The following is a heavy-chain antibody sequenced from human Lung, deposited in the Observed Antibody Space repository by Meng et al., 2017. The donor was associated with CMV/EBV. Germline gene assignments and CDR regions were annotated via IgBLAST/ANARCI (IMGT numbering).Heavy chain of an antibody. J-gene: IGHJ6*02. Sequence: SVXVSXXASGYTLTCYYMHWVRQAPGQGLEWMGIINPSGGSTSYAQKFQGRVTMTTDTSTSTVYMELSNLRSEDSAVYYCASVAGEGHKYGMDFWGQGTTVTVSS. D-gene: IGHD2-21*01. CDR1: GYTLTCYY. V-gene: IGHV1-46*01. CDR2: INPSGGST. CDR3: ASVAGEGHKYGMDF.